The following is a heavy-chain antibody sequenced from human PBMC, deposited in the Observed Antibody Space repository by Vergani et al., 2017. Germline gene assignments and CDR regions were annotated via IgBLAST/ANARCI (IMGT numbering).Heavy chain of an antibody. CDR2: INHSGST. CDR3: ASQPRYYDSSGYYRIPHFDY. Sequence: QVQLQESGPGLLKPSETLSLTCAVYGGSFSGYYWSWIRQPPGKGLEWIGEINHSGSTTYNPSHKSRVTTSVDTSKNQFSLKLSSVTAADTAVYYCASQPRYYDSSGYYRIPHFDYWGQGTLVTVSS. V-gene: IGHV4-34*01. D-gene: IGHD3-22*01. J-gene: IGHJ4*02. CDR1: GGSFSGYY.